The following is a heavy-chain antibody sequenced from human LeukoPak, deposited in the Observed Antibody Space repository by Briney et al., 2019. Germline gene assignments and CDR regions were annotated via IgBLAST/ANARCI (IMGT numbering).Heavy chain of an antibody. CDR3: AGDTHSSSWYDH. Sequence: TGGSLRLSCVGSGFTFRSHAMSWVRQAPGKGLEWVSFIYSDGNTYYADSVKGRFTLSRDSSRNTLYLQMNSLRVDDTAVYYCAGDTHSSSWYDHWGQGTLVTVSS. D-gene: IGHD6-19*01. CDR2: IYSDGNT. V-gene: IGHV3-53*01. CDR1: GFTFRSHA. J-gene: IGHJ5*02.